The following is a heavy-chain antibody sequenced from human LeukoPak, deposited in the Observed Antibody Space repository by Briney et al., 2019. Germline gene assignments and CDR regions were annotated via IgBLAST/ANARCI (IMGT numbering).Heavy chain of an antibody. CDR2: TYYRSKWYN. D-gene: IGHD3-3*01. CDR3: ARGQGITIFGVVTYYFDY. J-gene: IGHJ4*02. CDR1: GDSVSSNSAA. V-gene: IGHV6-1*01. Sequence: SQTLSLTCAISGDSVSSNSAAWNWIRQPPSRGLEWLGRTYYRSKWYNDYAVSVKSRITINPDTSKNQFSLQLNSVTPEDTAVYYCARGQGITIFGVVTYYFDYWGQGTLVTVSS.